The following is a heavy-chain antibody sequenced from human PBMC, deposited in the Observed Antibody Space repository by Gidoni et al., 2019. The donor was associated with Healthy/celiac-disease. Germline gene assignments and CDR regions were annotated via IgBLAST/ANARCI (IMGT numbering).Heavy chain of an antibody. CDR1: GGTFSSYA. CDR3: ARVMGRLGELSPPPGFDY. Sequence: QVQLVQSGAEVKKPGSSVKVSCKASGGTFSSYAISWVRQAPGQGLEWMGGIIPIVGTANYAQKFQGRVTITADESTSTAYMELSSLRSEDTAVYYCARVMGRLGELSPPPGFDYWGQGTLVTVSS. CDR2: IIPIVGTA. D-gene: IGHD3-16*02. J-gene: IGHJ4*02. V-gene: IGHV1-69*01.